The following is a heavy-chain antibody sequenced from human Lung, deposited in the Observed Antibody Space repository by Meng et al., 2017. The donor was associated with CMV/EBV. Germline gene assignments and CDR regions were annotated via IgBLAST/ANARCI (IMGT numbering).Heavy chain of an antibody. J-gene: IGHJ4*02. V-gene: IGHV4-4*02. D-gene: IGHD6-19*01. CDR1: AGSISSGNC. CDR2: IYHSGST. CDR3: ASFPPPGKQWLVTDY. Sequence: GSGPGLGQPSGTLSLTCDVAAGSISSGNCGSWVRQPPGKGRELIGEIYHSGSTNYNPSLKSRVTISVDKSKNQFSLKLSSVTAADTAVYYCASFPPPGKQWLVTDYWGQGTLVTVSS.